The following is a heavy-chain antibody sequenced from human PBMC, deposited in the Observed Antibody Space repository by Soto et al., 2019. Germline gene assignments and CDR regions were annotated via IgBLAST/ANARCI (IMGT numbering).Heavy chain of an antibody. Sequence: SETLSLTCAVYGGSFSGYYWSWIRQPPGKGLEWIGEINHSGSTNYNPSLKSRVTISVDTSKNQFSLKLSSVTAADTAVYYCARLHVAAAGPVDYWGQGTLVTVSS. CDR3: ARLHVAAAGPVDY. D-gene: IGHD6-13*01. CDR2: INHSGST. V-gene: IGHV4-34*01. CDR1: GGSFSGYY. J-gene: IGHJ4*02.